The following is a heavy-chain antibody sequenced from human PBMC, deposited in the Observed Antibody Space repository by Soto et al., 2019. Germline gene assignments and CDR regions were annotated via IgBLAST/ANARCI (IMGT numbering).Heavy chain of an antibody. Sequence: ASVKVSCKASGYTFTGYYMHWVRQAPGQGLEWMGWINPNSGGTNYAQKFQGWVTMTRDTSISTAYMELSRLRSDDKAVYYCARGRGTVTTRYYFDYWGQGTLVTVSS. J-gene: IGHJ4*02. D-gene: IGHD4-4*01. CDR1: GYTFTGYY. CDR3: ARGRGTVTTRYYFDY. V-gene: IGHV1-2*04. CDR2: INPNSGGT.